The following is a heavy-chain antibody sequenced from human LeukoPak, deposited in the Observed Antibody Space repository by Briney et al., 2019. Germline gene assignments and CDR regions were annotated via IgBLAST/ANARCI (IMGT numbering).Heavy chain of an antibody. D-gene: IGHD6-6*01. J-gene: IGHJ4*01. V-gene: IGHV5-51*01. CDR3: ARGDASMATGFNY. Sequence: GEPLKIYCQTSGFTFTNYWIGWVRQMPGKGLEWMGIIYPGDSDTKYSPSFRGQVTMSADKSTSTAYLQWGSLKASDTAMYFCARGDASMATGFNYWGQGTLVTVSS. CDR2: IYPGDSDT. CDR1: GFTFTNYW.